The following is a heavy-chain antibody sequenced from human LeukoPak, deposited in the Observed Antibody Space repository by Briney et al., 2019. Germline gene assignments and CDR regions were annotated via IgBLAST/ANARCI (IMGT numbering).Heavy chain of an antibody. J-gene: IGHJ3*02. CDR1: GGSLSSYY. D-gene: IGHD6-19*01. CDR2: IYYSGGT. CDR3: ASSKAPPAVAGDAFDI. V-gene: IGHV4-59*01. Sequence: SEPLSLTCTVSGGSLSSYYWSWMRQPPGKGLEGFAYIYYSGGTNYNPSLKSRVTISVDTSKNQFSLRLSSVTAADTAVYYCASSKAPPAVAGDAFDIWGQGTMVTVSS.